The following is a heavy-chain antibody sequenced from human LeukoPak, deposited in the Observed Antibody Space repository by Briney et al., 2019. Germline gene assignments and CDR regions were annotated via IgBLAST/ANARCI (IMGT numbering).Heavy chain of an antibody. CDR2: ISSSGSTI. CDR3: ASSKTEWELPPVY. D-gene: IGHD1-26*01. Sequence: GGSLRLSCAASGFTFSSYEMNWVRQAPGKGLEWVSYISSSGSTIYYADSVKGRFTISRDNAKNSLYLQMNNLRAEDTAVYYCASSKTEWELPPVYWGQGTLVTVSS. J-gene: IGHJ4*02. V-gene: IGHV3-48*03. CDR1: GFTFSSYE.